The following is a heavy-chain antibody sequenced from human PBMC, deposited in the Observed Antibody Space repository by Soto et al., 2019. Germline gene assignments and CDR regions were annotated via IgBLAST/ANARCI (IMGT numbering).Heavy chain of an antibody. J-gene: IGHJ6*02. V-gene: IGHV1-18*01. CDR3: ARGVLAYFGMDV. CDR1: GYRFSNYD. CDR2: ISAHNGNK. Sequence: PLVQSGAEVKKPGASVKVSCKASGYRFSNYDISWVRQAPGQGLEWMAWISAHNGNKHYAEKFQGRVFTTTDTSTSTAYMEVRTLKTDDTAVYYCARGVLAYFGMDVWGQGTTVTVS. D-gene: IGHD2-8*01.